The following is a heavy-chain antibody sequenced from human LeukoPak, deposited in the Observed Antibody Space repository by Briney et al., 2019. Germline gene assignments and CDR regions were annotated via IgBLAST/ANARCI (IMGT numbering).Heavy chain of an antibody. CDR2: IYRGGST. CDR1: GFTVSSSY. Sequence: GGSLRLSCAASGFTVSSSYMSWVRQAPGKGLEWVSVIYRGGSTYYADSVKGRFTISRDNSKNTLYLQMNSLRAEDTAMYYCARGRYCISGTCYNNWFDPWGQGTQVTVSS. J-gene: IGHJ5*02. D-gene: IGHD2-15*01. V-gene: IGHV3-66*01. CDR3: ARGRYCISGTCYNNWFDP.